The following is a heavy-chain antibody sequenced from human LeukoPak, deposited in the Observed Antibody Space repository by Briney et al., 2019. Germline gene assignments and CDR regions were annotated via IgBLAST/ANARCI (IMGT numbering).Heavy chain of an antibody. CDR3: ATRIPYTGYNN. Sequence: PGGSLRLSCTVLGVTLSDYELNWVRHAPKKGPEWVSYMNRRGDRIDHADSVKDRFTMSRDIATKSVFLQMTGLRVDDTAVYYCATRIPYTGYNNWGQGTLVTVSS. J-gene: IGHJ4*02. D-gene: IGHD5-12*01. CDR2: MNRRGDRI. V-gene: IGHV3-48*03. CDR1: GVTLSDYE.